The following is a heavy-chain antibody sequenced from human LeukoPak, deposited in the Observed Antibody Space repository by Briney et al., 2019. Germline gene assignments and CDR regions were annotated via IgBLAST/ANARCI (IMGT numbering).Heavy chain of an antibody. CDR3: ARAKDYVGKAGNIDC. V-gene: IGHV3-53*05. Sequence: GRSLRLSCAASGFTVSSNYMSWVRPAPGRGLEWVSAIYSGGSTYFADSVKGRFIISRDNSKNTLYLQMNSLRVEDTAVYYCARAKDYVGKAGNIDCWGQGTLVTVSS. CDR2: IYSGGST. CDR1: GFTVSSNY. J-gene: IGHJ4*02. D-gene: IGHD4-23*01.